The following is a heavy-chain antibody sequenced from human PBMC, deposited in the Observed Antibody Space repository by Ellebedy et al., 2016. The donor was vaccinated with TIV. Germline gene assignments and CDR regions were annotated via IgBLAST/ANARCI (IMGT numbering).Heavy chain of an antibody. Sequence: PGGSLRLSCTASGFTFSTYGIHWVRQAPGKGLEWVAVVSYAGNTEYYADSVKGRFTISRDNSKNTVYLDMNSLTPDDTAVYYCAKDAWEKARVSWEHDYWGQGTLVTVSS. D-gene: IGHD1-26*01. CDR3: AKDAWEKARVSWEHDY. CDR1: GFTFSTYG. CDR2: VSYAGNTE. V-gene: IGHV3-30*18. J-gene: IGHJ4*02.